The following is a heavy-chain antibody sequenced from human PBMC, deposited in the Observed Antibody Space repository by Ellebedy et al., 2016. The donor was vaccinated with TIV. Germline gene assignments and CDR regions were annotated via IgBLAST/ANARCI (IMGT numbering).Heavy chain of an antibody. CDR1: GGTFSNYA. V-gene: IGHV1-69*13. CDR3: AREVVVEAAGYYYFDY. D-gene: IGHD2-15*01. J-gene: IGHJ4*02. Sequence: SVKVSCXASGGTFSNYAVSWVRQAPGQGFEWMGGIIPIFGTANYAQKFQGRVTITADELTSTAYMELSSLRSEDTAMYYCAREVVVEAAGYYYFDYWGQGTLVTVSS. CDR2: IIPIFGTA.